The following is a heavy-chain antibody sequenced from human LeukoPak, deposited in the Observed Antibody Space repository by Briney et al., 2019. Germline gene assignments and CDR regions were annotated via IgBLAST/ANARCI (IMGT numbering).Heavy chain of an antibody. D-gene: IGHD2-15*01. V-gene: IGHV1-8*01. Sequence: ASVKVSCKASGYTFTSYDINWVLQATGQGLEWMGWMNPNSGNTGYAQKFQGRVTITRNTSISTAYMELSSLRSEDTAVYYCARSGYCSGGSCYRFDPWGQGTLVTVSS. CDR1: GYTFTSYD. CDR2: MNPNSGNT. J-gene: IGHJ5*02. CDR3: ARSGYCSGGSCYRFDP.